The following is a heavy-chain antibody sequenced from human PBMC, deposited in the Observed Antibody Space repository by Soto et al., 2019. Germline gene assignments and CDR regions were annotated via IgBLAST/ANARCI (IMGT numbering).Heavy chain of an antibody. CDR2: SNPYNGHK. J-gene: IGHJ5*01. CDR1: GYSFSYYG. Sequence: ASVKVSCKAFGYSFSYYGINWGRQAPGQGLEWMGWSNPYNGHKNYAQKFADRLTMTTDTSTATVSMELRNLKSDDTAVYYCVRDRLRGYDNSGFYSWG. V-gene: IGHV1-18*01. CDR3: VRDRLRGYDNSGFYS. D-gene: IGHD3-22*01.